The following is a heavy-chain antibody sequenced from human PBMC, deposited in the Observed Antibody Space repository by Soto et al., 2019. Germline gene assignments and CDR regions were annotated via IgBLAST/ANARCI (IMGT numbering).Heavy chain of an antibody. V-gene: IGHV3-30-3*01. J-gene: IGHJ5*02. CDR1: GFTFSSYA. CDR3: ARDRGQLWLRGWFDP. D-gene: IGHD5-18*01. Sequence: QVQLVESGGGVVQPGRSLRLSCAASGFTFSSYAMHWIRQAPGKGLEWVAVISYDGSNKYYADSVKGRFTISRDNSKNPLYLQMNSLRAEGQAGYYWARDRGQLWLRGWFDPWGQGTLVTVSS. CDR2: ISYDGSNK.